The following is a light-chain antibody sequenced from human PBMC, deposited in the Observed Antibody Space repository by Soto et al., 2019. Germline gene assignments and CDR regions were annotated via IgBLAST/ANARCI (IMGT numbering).Light chain of an antibody. CDR2: VAS. Sequence: EIVLTQSPDTLSLSPGERATLSCRASQSVTSSYLAWYQHKPGQAPRLLIYVASRRATGIPDRFSGSGSGTDFTLTISRLEPEDFAVYYCQQYGTSPRTFGQGTKVDIK. V-gene: IGKV3-20*01. CDR3: QQYGTSPRT. J-gene: IGKJ1*01. CDR1: QSVTSSY.